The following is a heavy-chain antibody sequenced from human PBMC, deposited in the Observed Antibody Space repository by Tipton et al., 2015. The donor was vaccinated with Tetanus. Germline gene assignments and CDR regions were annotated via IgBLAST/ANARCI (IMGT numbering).Heavy chain of an antibody. V-gene: IGHV4-34*01. CDR1: GGSFSGYY. Sequence: LRLSCAVYGGSFSGYYWSWIRQPPGKGLEWIGEINHSGSTNYNPSLKSRVTISVGTPKNQFSLKLSSVTAADTAVYYCARDRQYQLLPNYGMDVWGQGTTVTVSS. J-gene: IGHJ6*02. CDR2: INHSGST. CDR3: ARDRQYQLLPNYGMDV. D-gene: IGHD2-2*01.